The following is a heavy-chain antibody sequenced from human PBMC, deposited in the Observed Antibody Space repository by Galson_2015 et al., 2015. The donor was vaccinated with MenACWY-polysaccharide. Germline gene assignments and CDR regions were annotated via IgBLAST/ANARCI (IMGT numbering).Heavy chain of an antibody. V-gene: IGHV1-8*01. Sequence: SVKVSCKASGYSFSSYDINWVRQTTGQGLEWMGWMNPNSGNTGYAQKFQGRVTMTRNTSISIAYMELSSLRSEDTAAYYCARRGKYYYDSSGYLNWFDPWGQGTLVTVSS. CDR3: ARRGKYYYDSSGYLNWFDP. D-gene: IGHD3-22*01. J-gene: IGHJ5*02. CDR2: MNPNSGNT. CDR1: GYSFSSYD.